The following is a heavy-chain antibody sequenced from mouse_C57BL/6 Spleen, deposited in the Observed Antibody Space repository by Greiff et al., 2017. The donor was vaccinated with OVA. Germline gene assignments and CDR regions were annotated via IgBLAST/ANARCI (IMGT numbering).Heavy chain of an antibody. V-gene: IGHV3-6*01. CDR2: ISYDGSN. Sequence: EVQLQQSGPGLVKPSQSLSLTCSVTGYSITSGYYWNWIRQFPGNKLEWMGYISYDGSNNYNPSLKNRISITRDTSKNQFFLKLNSVTTEDTATYYCARVWDGYFDVWGTGTTVTVSS. CDR1: GYSITSGYY. CDR3: ARVWDGYFDV. J-gene: IGHJ1*03. D-gene: IGHD4-1*01.